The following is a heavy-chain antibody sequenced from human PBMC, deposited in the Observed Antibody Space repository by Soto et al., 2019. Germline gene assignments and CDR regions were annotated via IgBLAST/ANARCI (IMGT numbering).Heavy chain of an antibody. D-gene: IGHD1-26*01. V-gene: IGHV3-23*01. J-gene: IGHJ3*02. CDR1: GFTFSSYS. Sequence: PGGSLRLSGAASGFTFSSYSMSWVRQAPGKGLEWVSAISGSGGSTYYADSVKGRSTISRDNSKNTLYLQMNSLRAEDTAVYYCSTDRPRRSIAGATTINDAFDIWGQWTMVTVSS. CDR2: ISGSGGST. CDR3: STDRPRRSIAGATTINDAFDI.